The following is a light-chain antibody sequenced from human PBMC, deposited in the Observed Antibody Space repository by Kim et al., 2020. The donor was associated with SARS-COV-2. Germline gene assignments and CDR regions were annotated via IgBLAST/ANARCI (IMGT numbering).Light chain of an antibody. Sequence: GDTVTITCQARQAISNSFNWFHVKSGTAPKLLIFDASELEAGVPSRFSGSGSGTDFSLDISSLQPEDVGTYHCQQFDRVPYTFGQATKLEI. CDR2: DAS. CDR3: QQFDRVPYT. CDR1: QAISNS. V-gene: IGKV1-33*01. J-gene: IGKJ2*01.